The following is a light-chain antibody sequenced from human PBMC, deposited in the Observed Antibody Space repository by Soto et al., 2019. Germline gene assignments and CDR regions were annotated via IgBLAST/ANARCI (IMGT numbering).Light chain of an antibody. CDR2: AAS. CDR1: QSIPSNY. J-gene: IGKJ2*01. Sequence: EIVLTQSPGTLSLSPGERVTISCRASQSIPSNYLGCHQHKPGQAPRLLIYAASIRATGVPCRFSGSGSGTEFTLTISRLESEDIAVYYCQQDGNSPYTFGGGTKLEI. V-gene: IGKV3-20*01. CDR3: QQDGNSPYT.